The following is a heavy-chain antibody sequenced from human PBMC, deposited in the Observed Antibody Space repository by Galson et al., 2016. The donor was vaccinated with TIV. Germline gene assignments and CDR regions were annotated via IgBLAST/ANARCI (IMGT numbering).Heavy chain of an antibody. CDR1: GFTFDDYD. CDR3: AREVTCGGACYYFDF. J-gene: IGHJ4*02. V-gene: IGHV3-20*01. Sequence: SLRLSCAASGFTFDDYDFSWVRQAPGKGLEWVSSINWNGASTGYADSVKGRFTISRDNAKNSLYLQMNDLRVEDTAFYHCAREVTCGGACYYFDFWGQGTLVTVSS. D-gene: IGHD2-21*02. CDR2: INWNGAST.